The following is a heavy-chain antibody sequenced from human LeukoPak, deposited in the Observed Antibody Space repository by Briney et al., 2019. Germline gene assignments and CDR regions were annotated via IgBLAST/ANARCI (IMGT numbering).Heavy chain of an antibody. CDR3: ARMPRGVAVVTPYYFDS. CDR1: GDSLHSGSYY. V-gene: IGHV4-31*03. J-gene: IGHJ4*02. CDR2: ISYRGTT. Sequence: TSQTLSLTCTVFGDSLHSGSYYWSWIRQHSERGLEWIGYISYRGTTFYNPSLKSRVSISGDTSKTQFSLNINSVTAADTAVYYCARMPRGVAVVTPYYFDSWGQGTLVTVSS. D-gene: IGHD2-21*02.